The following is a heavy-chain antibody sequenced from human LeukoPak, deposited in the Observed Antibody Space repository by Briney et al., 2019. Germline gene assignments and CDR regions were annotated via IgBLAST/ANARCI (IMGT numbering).Heavy chain of an antibody. D-gene: IGHD4-17*01. Sequence: PSETLSLTCTVSGGSVSSVSSYWSWVRQPAGKGLEWIGRIYTSGSTNYNPSLKSRVTISVDTSKNQFSLKLSSVTAADTAVYYCARDTPMTTASLRFNYYYYYYMDVWGKGTTVTISS. CDR2: IYTSGST. CDR3: ARDTPMTTASLRFNYYYYYYMDV. V-gene: IGHV4-61*02. J-gene: IGHJ6*03. CDR1: GGSVSSVSSY.